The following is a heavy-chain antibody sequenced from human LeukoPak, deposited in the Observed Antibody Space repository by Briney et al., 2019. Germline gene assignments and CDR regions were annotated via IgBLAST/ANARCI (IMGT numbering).Heavy chain of an antibody. V-gene: IGHV4-4*07. Sequence: SETLSLTCSVSGGSISSNYWNWSRQPAGKGLEWIGRIYTSGSTNYNPSLKSRVAMSLDTPKKQFSLKLRSVTAADTAVYYCARGFYAGASRAYYFDYWGQGTLVTVSS. CDR2: IYTSGST. J-gene: IGHJ4*02. CDR1: GGSISSNY. D-gene: IGHD1-26*01. CDR3: ARGFYAGASRAYYFDY.